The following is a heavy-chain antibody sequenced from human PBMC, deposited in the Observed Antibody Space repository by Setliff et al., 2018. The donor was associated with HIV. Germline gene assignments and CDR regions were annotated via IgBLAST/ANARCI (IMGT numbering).Heavy chain of an antibody. Sequence: SETLSLTCTVSGGSISSASYYWSWIRQPAGKGLEWTGRNYTSGSTNYNPSLKSRVTISVDTSKNQFSLKLNSVTAADTAVYYRARAISPQYYGSSGYYLAWGQGTLVTVSS. V-gene: IGHV4-61*02. D-gene: IGHD3-22*01. CDR1: GGSISSASYY. CDR2: NYTSGST. J-gene: IGHJ5*02. CDR3: ARAISPQYYGSSGYYLA.